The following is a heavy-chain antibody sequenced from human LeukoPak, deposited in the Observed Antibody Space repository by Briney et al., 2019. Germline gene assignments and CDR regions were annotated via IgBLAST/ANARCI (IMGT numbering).Heavy chain of an antibody. CDR2: INPNSGGT. V-gene: IGHV1-2*02. CDR1: GYTFTGYY. Sequence: ASVKVSCKASGYTFTGYYMHWVRQAPGQGLEWMGWINPNSGGTNYAQKFQGRVNMTRDTSISTAYMELSRLRSDDTAVYYCARANNYDFWSGYSSYYYYYMDVWGKGTTVTVSS. D-gene: IGHD3-3*01. CDR3: ARANNYDFWSGYSSYYYYYMDV. J-gene: IGHJ6*03.